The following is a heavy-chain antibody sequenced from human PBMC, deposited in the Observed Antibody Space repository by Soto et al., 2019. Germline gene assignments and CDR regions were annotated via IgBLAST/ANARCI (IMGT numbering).Heavy chain of an antibody. J-gene: IGHJ3*02. CDR3: ASWLQREHAYDI. CDR1: GLTVSDRKY. CDR2: LYSTYGT. V-gene: IGHV3-53*01. D-gene: IGHD1-1*01. Sequence: DVQLVESGGGLIQPGGSLRLSCAVSGLTVSDRKYITWVRQAPGKGLEWVSALYSTYGTYYAYLVRGRFTVSRDHLKNTVYRQMNDVRSDDTALYFCASWLQREHAYDIWGLGTMVTVSS.